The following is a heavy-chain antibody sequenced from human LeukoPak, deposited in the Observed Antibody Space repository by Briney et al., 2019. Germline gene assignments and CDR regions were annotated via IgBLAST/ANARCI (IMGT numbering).Heavy chain of an antibody. V-gene: IGHV3-7*01. CDR3: ARESAEGIAVAGLDY. CDR2: IKQDGSEK. CDR1: GFTFSGYW. Sequence: GGSLRLSCAASGFTFSGYWMSWVRQAPGKGLEWVANIKQDGSEKYYVDSVKGRFTISRDNAKNSLYLQMNSLRAEDTAVYYCARESAEGIAVAGLDYWGQGTLVTVSS. D-gene: IGHD6-19*01. J-gene: IGHJ4*02.